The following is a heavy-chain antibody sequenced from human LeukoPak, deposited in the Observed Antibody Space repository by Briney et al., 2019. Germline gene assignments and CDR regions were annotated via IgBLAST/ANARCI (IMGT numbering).Heavy chain of an antibody. V-gene: IGHV4-59*01. J-gene: IGHJ4*02. Sequence: PSETLSLTCTVSGGSISSYYWSWIRQPPGKGLEWIGYIYYSGSTNYNPSLKSRVTISVDTSKNQFSLKLSSMTAADTAVYYCARGVQGEWFGEFQPYYFDYWGQGTLVTVSS. CDR2: IYYSGST. CDR3: ARGVQGEWFGEFQPYYFDY. CDR1: GGSISSYY. D-gene: IGHD3-10*01.